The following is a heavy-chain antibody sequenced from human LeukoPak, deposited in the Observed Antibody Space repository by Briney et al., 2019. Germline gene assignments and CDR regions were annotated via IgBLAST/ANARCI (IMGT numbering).Heavy chain of an antibody. CDR2: INSSSSYI. CDR3: AKDSPSRTATTEVPVDY. D-gene: IGHD1/OR15-1a*01. V-gene: IGHV3-21*01. Sequence: PGGSLRLSCAASGFSFRDYTMNWVRQAPGKGLEWVASINSSSSYIYFANSVRGRFSISRDNAKNSLYLQMNSLRAEDTAVYYCAKDSPSRTATTEVPVDYWGQGTLVTVSS. CDR1: GFSFRDYT. J-gene: IGHJ4*02.